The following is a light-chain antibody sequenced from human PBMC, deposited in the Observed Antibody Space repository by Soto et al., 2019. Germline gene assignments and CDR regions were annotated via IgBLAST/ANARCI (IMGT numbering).Light chain of an antibody. J-gene: IGKJ5*01. CDR3: QQFKNYPST. V-gene: IGKV1-9*01. Sequence: IQLTQSPSSLSASVGDRVTFTCRASEDISSYLVWYQQKPGAAPKLLIYAASALHSGVPSRSSGSGSGTDFTLTISSLHPEDFAVYFCQQFKNYPSTFGQGTRLEIK. CDR2: AAS. CDR1: EDISSY.